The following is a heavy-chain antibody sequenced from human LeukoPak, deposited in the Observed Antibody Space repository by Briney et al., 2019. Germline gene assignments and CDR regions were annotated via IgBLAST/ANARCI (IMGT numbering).Heavy chain of an antibody. CDR2: IIPILGIA. J-gene: IGHJ5*02. CDR1: GGTFSSYA. D-gene: IGHD3-3*01. CDR3: ARVPRGRITIFGVVRSWFDP. Sequence: SVKVSCKASGGTFSSYAISWVRQAPGQGLEWMGRIIPILGIANYAQKFRGRVTITADKSTSTAYMELRSLRSDDTAVYYCARVPRGRITIFGVVRSWFDPWGQGTLVTVSS. V-gene: IGHV1-69*04.